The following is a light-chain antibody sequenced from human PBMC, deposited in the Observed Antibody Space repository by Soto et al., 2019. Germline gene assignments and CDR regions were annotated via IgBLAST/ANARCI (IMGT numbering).Light chain of an antibody. V-gene: IGKV1-5*01. CDR1: QSIRSW. CDR2: DAY. CDR3: QQYGSSGT. Sequence: SPSILSASVGDRVTITCRASQSIRSWLAWYQQKPGKAPKLLIYDAYSLESGVPSRFSGRRSGTEFTLTIAGLQPEDFAVYYCQQYGSSGTFGQGTKVDIK. J-gene: IGKJ1*01.